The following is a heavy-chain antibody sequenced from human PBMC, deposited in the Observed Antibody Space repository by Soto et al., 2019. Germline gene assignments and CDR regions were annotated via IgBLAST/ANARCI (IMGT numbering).Heavy chain of an antibody. V-gene: IGHV1-69*06. Sequence: VQVVQSGAEVRQPGSSVRVSCKASGGTFSTYSVTWVRQAPGQGLEWMGSIIPIYDSPYYAQKFLGRVPLTAETDTNTAYMVVSRLTSEDTAVYFCAGDSASVTLVPLRDWGQGTLVLVSS. J-gene: IGHJ4*02. CDR2: IIPIYDSP. CDR3: AGDSASVTLVPLRD. CDR1: GGTFSTYS. D-gene: IGHD2-21*02.